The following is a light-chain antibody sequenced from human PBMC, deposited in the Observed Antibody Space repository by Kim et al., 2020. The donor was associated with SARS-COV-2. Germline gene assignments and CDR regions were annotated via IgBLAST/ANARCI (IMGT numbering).Light chain of an antibody. CDR3: QSCDSGLSAPV. J-gene: IGLJ3*02. CDR2: GNS. Sequence: RVTTSCSGGSPTIGARYYAHWYQQLPGTAPKLLIYGNSKRPSGVPDRISGSKSGTSASLAITGLQAEDEADYYCQSCDSGLSAPVFGGGTQLTVL. CDR1: SPTIGARYY. V-gene: IGLV1-40*01.